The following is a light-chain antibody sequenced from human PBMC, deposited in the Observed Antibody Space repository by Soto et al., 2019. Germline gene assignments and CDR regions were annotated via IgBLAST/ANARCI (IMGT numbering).Light chain of an antibody. J-gene: IGKJ5*01. CDR1: QGISSA. CDR2: DAS. CDR3: QQLNFFPIT. Sequence: AIQLTQSPSSLSASVGDRVTITCRASQGISSALAWYQQKPGKAPKLLIYDASTVQSGVPSRFSGSGSGTEFTLTITSLQPEDFATYYCQQLNFFPITFGQGTRLEIK. V-gene: IGKV1-13*02.